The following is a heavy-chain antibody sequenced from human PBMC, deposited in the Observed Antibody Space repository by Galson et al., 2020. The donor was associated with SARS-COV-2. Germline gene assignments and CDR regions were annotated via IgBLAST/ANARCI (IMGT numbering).Heavy chain of an antibody. V-gene: IGHV3-66*01. J-gene: IGHJ4*02. CDR1: GFTVSTNY. Sequence: GGSLRLSCTASGFTVSTNYMNWVRQAPGKGLEWVSVIYSGGSTYYAGSVKGRFTISRDSSKNTLYLQMNNLRAEDTAVYFCARAWYTTGWGPFDFWGQGTLMTVSS. CDR2: IYSGGST. CDR3: ARAWYTTGWGPFDF. D-gene: IGHD6-19*01.